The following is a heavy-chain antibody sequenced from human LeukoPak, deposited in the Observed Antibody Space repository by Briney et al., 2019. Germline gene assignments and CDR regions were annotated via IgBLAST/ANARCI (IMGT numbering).Heavy chain of an antibody. CDR1: NGSISSFY. J-gene: IGHJ4*02. V-gene: IGHV4-4*07. Sequence: SETLSLTCTVSNGSISSFYWSWIRQPAGKGLEWIGRISSSGSTDYNPSLKSRVTMSVDTSKNQFSLKLSSVTAADAAVYYCARSGSGYLRYYFDYWGQGTLVTVSS. CDR3: ARSGSGYLRYYFDY. D-gene: IGHD5-12*01. CDR2: ISSSGST.